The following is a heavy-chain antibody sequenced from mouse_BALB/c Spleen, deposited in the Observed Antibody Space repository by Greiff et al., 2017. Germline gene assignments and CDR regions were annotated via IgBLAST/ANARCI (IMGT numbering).Heavy chain of an antibody. CDR2: ISSGGSYT. V-gene: IGHV5-6*01. D-gene: IGHD3-1*01. J-gene: IGHJ4*01. CDR1: GFTFSSYG. CDR3: ARQGLRVYAMDY. Sequence: EVHLVESGGDLVKPGGSLKLSCAASGFTFSSYGMSWVRQTPDKRLEWVATISSGGSYTYYPDSVKGRFTISRDNAKNTLYLQMSSLKSEDTAMYYCARQGLRVYAMDYWGQGTSVTVSS.